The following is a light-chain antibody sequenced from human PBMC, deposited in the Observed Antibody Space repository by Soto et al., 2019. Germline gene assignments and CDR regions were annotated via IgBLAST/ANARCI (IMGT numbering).Light chain of an antibody. CDR1: QSVSSY. Sequence: EIVLTQSPTTLSLSPGERATLSCRASQSVSSYFAWYQQKPGQAPRLLIYDASTRAAGIPARFSGSGSGTAFSLPISSLEPEDSAVYYCQQRSDWPLTFGGGTKVEIK. CDR2: DAS. CDR3: QQRSDWPLT. J-gene: IGKJ4*01. V-gene: IGKV3-11*01.